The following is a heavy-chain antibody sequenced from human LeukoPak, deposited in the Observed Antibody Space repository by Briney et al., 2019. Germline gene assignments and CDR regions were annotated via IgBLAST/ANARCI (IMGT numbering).Heavy chain of an antibody. Sequence: GGSLRLSCAASGFTVSSNYMSWVRQAPGKGLEWVSVIYSGGSTYYADSVKGRFTISRDNSKNTLYLQMNSLRAEDTAVYYCARGTYYYDSSGYYYVHFDYWGQGTLVTASS. CDR3: ARGTYYYDSSGYYYVHFDY. CDR1: GFTVSSNY. J-gene: IGHJ4*02. V-gene: IGHV3-53*01. D-gene: IGHD3-22*01. CDR2: IYSGGST.